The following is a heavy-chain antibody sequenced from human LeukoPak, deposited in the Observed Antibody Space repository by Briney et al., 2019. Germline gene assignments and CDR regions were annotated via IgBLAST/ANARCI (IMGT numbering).Heavy chain of an antibody. J-gene: IGHJ1*01. V-gene: IGHV4-59*01. D-gene: IGHD3-22*01. CDR1: GGSISSYY. CDR3: ARVHYYDSSGYLRPGYFQH. CDR2: IYYRGST. Sequence: SETLSLTCTVSGGSISSYYWSWIRQPPGKGPEWIGYIYYRGSTNYNPSLKSRVTISVDTSKNQFSLKLSSVTAADTAVYYCARVHYYDSSGYLRPGYFQHWGQGTLVTVSS.